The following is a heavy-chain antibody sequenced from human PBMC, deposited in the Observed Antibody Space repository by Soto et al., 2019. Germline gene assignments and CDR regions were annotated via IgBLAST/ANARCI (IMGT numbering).Heavy chain of an antibody. D-gene: IGHD4-17*01. Sequence: EVQLLESGGGLVQPGGSLRLSCAASGFTFSSYAMSWVRQAPGKGLEWVSAISGSGGSTYYADSVKGRFTISRDNSKNTRCLQMNSLRAEDTVVYYCAKAGLRSIFAHVIPTTSHWYFDLWGRGTLVTVSS. CDR1: GFTFSSYA. CDR3: AKAGLRSIFAHVIPTTSHWYFDL. V-gene: IGHV3-23*01. CDR2: ISGSGGST. J-gene: IGHJ2*01.